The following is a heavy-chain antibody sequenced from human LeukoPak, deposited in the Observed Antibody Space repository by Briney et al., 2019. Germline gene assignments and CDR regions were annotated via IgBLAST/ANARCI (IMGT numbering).Heavy chain of an antibody. V-gene: IGHV4-59*01. CDR2: IYHTEGT. CDR3: AREDSGFQI. CDR1: GGSFNDYF. J-gene: IGHJ3*02. Sequence: SETLSLTCTVSGGSFNDYFWSWIRQPPGKGLEWIGYIYHTEGTHYNPSLKSRVTMSLDTSKNQFSLKLSSVTALDTAVYFCAREDSGFQIWGQGTMVTVSS.